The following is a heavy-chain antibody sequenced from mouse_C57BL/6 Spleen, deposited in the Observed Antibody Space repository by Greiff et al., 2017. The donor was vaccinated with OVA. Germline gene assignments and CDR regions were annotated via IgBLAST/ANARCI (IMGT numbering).Heavy chain of an antibody. CDR2: ISSGGSYT. V-gene: IGHV5-6*01. Sequence: EVHLVEPGGDFVKPGGSLKLSCAASGFTFSSYGLSWVRQTPDKRLEWVATISSGGSYTYYPDSVKGRFTHSRENAENTLYLQVSSVTSEDTAVYYCARLEDWYFGVWGTGTTVPVSS. CDR3: ARLEDWYFGV. J-gene: IGHJ1*03. CDR1: GFTFSSYG.